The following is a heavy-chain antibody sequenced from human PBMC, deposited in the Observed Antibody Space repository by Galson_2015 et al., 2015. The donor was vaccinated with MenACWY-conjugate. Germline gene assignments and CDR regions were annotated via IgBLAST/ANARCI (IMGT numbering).Heavy chain of an antibody. CDR1: GFTFNNAW. J-gene: IGHJ4*02. Sequence: SLRLSCAASGFTFNNAWMSWVRQAPGKGLVWVARINSDGRSTIYADSVKGRLTISRDNGKKTLYLQMNSLRAEDTAVYYCARARGYSYGLDFDYWGQGTLVTVSS. CDR2: INSDGRST. V-gene: IGHV3-74*01. D-gene: IGHD5-18*01. CDR3: ARARGYSYGLDFDY.